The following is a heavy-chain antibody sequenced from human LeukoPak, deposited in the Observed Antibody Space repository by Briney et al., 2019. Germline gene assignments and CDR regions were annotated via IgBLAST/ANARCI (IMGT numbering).Heavy chain of an antibody. CDR2: INEDGSTT. V-gene: IGHV3-74*01. CDR1: GFTFSSNW. D-gene: IGHD5-18*01. J-gene: IGHJ4*02. CDR3: ARGLNMRFGYSTDY. Sequence: PGGSLRLSCAASGFTFSSNWMHWVRQAPGKGLVWVSRINEDGSTTNYADSVKGRFTISRDNAKNTLYLQMNSLRAEDTAVYYCARGLNMRFGYSTDYWGQGTLVTVSS.